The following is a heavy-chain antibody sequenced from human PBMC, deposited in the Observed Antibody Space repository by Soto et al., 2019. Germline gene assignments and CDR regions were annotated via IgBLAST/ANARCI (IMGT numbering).Heavy chain of an antibody. D-gene: IGHD3-16*02. CDR3: SADRREFSDAPYVY. Sequence: EVQLAESGGGLVQPGGSLRLSCAASGFTFSNAWMSWVRQAPGKGLEWVGGIKSKSDGGTKDYVAHGKGRFTISRDDYENKMYLLLNSRKTDDAAVYYCSADRREFSDAPYVYWGQGTLVTVSS. CDR2: IKSKSDGGTK. CDR1: GFTFSNAW. V-gene: IGHV3-15*01. J-gene: IGHJ4*02.